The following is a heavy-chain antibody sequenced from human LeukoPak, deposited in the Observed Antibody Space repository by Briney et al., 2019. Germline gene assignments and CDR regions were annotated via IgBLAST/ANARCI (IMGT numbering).Heavy chain of an antibody. CDR2: IYYSGST. D-gene: IGHD1-26*01. CDR3: ARRRSYHDY. Sequence: SETLCLTCTVSGGSLSSSSYYWGWIRQPPGKGLEWIGSIYYSGSTYYNPSLKSRVTISVDTSKNQFSLKLSSVTAADTAVYYCARRRSYHDYWGQGTLVTVSS. J-gene: IGHJ4*02. V-gene: IGHV4-39*07. CDR1: GGSLSSSSYY.